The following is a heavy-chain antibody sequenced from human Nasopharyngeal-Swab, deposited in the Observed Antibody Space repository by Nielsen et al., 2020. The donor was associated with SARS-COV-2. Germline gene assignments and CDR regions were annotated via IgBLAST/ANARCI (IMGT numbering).Heavy chain of an antibody. CDR3: ASSPGLAATALHY. CDR1: GSTFISYG. V-gene: IGHV1-18*04. J-gene: IGHJ4*02. CDR2: ISGYKGNT. Sequence: ASVKVSCKASGSTFISYGFNWVRQAPGQGLEWMGRISGYKGNTNYAQKFQGRLTMTTDTSTSTVHMEVRSLRSDDTAVYYCASSPGLAATALHYWGQGTLVTVSS. D-gene: IGHD6-13*01.